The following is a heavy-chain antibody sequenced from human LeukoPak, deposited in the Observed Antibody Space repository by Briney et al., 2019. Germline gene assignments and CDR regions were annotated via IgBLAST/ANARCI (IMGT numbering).Heavy chain of an antibody. CDR2: IYYSGST. J-gene: IGHJ3*02. CDR3: ARSIYCSGGSCYSFLDAFDI. D-gene: IGHD2-15*01. V-gene: IGHV4-59*01. CDR1: GGSISSYY. Sequence: SETLSLTCTVSGGSISSYYWGWIRQPPGKGLEWIGYIYYSGSTNYNPSLKSRVTISVDTSKNQFSLKLSSVTAADTAVYYCARSIYCSGGSCYSFLDAFDIWGQGTMVTVSS.